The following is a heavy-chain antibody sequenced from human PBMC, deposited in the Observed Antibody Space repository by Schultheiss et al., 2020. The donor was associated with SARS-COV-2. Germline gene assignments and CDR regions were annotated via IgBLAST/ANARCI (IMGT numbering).Heavy chain of an antibody. D-gene: IGHD3-22*01. J-gene: IGHJ3*02. CDR1: GFTFSSYG. V-gene: IGHV3-33*01. CDR2: IWYDGGNK. CDR3: ASGDTSGYYPTEGAAFDI. Sequence: GESLKISCAASGFTFSSYGMHWVRQAPGKGLEWVAVIWYDGGNKYYADSVKGRFTISRDNSKITLFLQMNSLRAEDTAVYYCASGDTSGYYPTEGAAFDIWGQGTMVTVSS.